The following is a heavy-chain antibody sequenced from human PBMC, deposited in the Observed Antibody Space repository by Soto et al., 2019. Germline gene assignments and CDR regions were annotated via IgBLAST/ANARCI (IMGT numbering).Heavy chain of an antibody. D-gene: IGHD6-25*01. J-gene: IGHJ5*02. CDR3: GRREGGSTLLLFNP. Sequence: GESLPISCTVSGYSLIWYWIVWVRQMTGKGLEWMGIIYPGDSDTRYSPSFQAQVTISSDKSILTAYLQSSSLKATDTAMSSWGRREGGSTLLLFNPGSQGALGTV. V-gene: IGHV5-51*01. CDR2: IYPGDSDT. CDR1: GYSLIWYW.